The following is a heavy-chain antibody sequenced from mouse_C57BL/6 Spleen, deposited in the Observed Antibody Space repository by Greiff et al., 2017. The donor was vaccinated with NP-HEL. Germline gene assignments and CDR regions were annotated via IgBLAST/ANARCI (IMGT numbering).Heavy chain of an antibody. CDR2: IYPGDGGT. Sequence: VNVVESGPELVKPGASVKISCKASGYAFSSSWMTWVKQRPGKGLEWIGRIYPGDGGTNYNGKFKSKATLTADKSSSTAYMQLSSLTSEDSAVYFCAREDYGSYDYWGQGTTLTVSS. CDR1: GYAFSSSW. V-gene: IGHV1-82*01. D-gene: IGHD2-1*01. J-gene: IGHJ2*01. CDR3: AREDYGSYDY.